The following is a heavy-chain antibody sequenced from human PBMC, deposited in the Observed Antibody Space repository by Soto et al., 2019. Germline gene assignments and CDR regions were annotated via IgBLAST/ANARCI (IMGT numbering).Heavy chain of an antibody. D-gene: IGHD6-13*01. Sequence: GGSLRLSCAASGFSFSTYAMHWVRQAPGEGLEWVAVISYDRGNKYYADSVEGRFTISRDNSKNTLYLQMDSLRTEDTAVYYCARCLSSSSWYGDYYYAMDVWGQGTTVTVSS. V-gene: IGHV3-30-3*01. J-gene: IGHJ6*02. CDR3: ARCLSSSSWYGDYYYAMDV. CDR2: ISYDRGNK. CDR1: GFSFSTYA.